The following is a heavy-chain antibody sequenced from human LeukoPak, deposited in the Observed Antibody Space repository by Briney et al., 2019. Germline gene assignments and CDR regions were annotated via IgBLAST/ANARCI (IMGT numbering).Heavy chain of an antibody. D-gene: IGHD6-13*01. CDR1: GFTFSAYW. CDR3: AKDWGYSSSQGYYFDY. Sequence: GGSLRLSCAASGFTFSAYWMNWVRQAPGKGLEWVANIKHDGSEINYMDSVKGRFTISRDNAKNSLYLQMNSLRAEDTAVYYCAKDWGYSSSQGYYFDYWGQGTVVTVSS. CDR2: IKHDGSEI. J-gene: IGHJ4*02. V-gene: IGHV3-7*05.